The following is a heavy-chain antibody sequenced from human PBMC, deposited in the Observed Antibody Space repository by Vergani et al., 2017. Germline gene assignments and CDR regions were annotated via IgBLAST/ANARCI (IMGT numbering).Heavy chain of an antibody. D-gene: IGHD1-26*01. CDR2: INPNSGGK. Sequence: QVQLVQSGAEVKKPGASVKVSCKASGYTFTGYYMHWVRQAPGQGLEWMGWINPNSGGKNYAQKFQGRVTMTRDTSISTAYMELSRLRSDDTAVYYFARVRWDDYYYGMDVWGQGTTVTVSS. CDR1: GYTFTGYY. CDR3: ARVRWDDYYYGMDV. V-gene: IGHV1-2*02. J-gene: IGHJ6*02.